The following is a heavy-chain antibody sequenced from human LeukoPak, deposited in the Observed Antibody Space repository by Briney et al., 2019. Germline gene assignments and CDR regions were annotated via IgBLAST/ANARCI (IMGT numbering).Heavy chain of an antibody. D-gene: IGHD2-2*01. CDR3: ARHRRGASRAFEI. CDR2: IYYTGNT. J-gene: IGHJ3*02. V-gene: IGHV4-39*01. Sequence: PSETLSLTCSVSGDSITGYYWGWIRQPPGKGLEWIGNIYYTGNTYYNSSLKSRVTISLDTSKNQFSLKLNSVTAADTAVYFCARHRRGASRAFEIWGQGTMVTVSS. CDR1: GDSITGYY.